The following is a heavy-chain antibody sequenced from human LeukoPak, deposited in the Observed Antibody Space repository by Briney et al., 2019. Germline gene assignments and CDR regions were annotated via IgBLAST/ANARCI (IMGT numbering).Heavy chain of an antibody. CDR1: GFTFTSYT. CDR3: AREIPVVALWITIDY. D-gene: IGHD3-16*01. V-gene: IGHV3-23*01. CDR2: ISGSGGTP. J-gene: IGHJ4*02. Sequence: GGSLRLSCAASGFTFTSYTMAWVRQAPGRGLEWISAISGSGGTPHYADSVQGRLTISRDDSKNTLYLQLNSLSAEDTAVYYCAREIPVVALWITIDYWGQGAPVTVSS.